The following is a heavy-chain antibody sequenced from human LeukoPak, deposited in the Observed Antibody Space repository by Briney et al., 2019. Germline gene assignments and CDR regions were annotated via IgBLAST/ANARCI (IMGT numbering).Heavy chain of an antibody. CDR3: ARHDYGDTPPDY. CDR2: IYYSGNT. D-gene: IGHD4/OR15-4a*01. CDR1: GGSISSYY. J-gene: IGHJ4*02. V-gene: IGHV4-59*08. Sequence: SETLSLTCTVSGGSISSYYWSWIRQPPGKGLEWIGYIYYSGNTNYSPSLKSRVTIFVDTSKNQFSLQLSSVTAADTAVYFCARHDYGDTPPDYWGQGTLVTVSS.